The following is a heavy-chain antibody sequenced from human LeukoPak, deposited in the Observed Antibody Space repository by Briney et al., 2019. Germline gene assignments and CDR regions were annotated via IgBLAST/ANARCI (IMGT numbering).Heavy chain of an antibody. Sequence: SETLSLTCAVYGGSFSGYYWSWIRQPPGKGLEWIGEINHSGSTNYNPSLKSRVTISVDTSKNQFSLKLSSVTAADTAVYYCARGGRWLQLRYDYWGQGTLATVSS. V-gene: IGHV4-34*01. J-gene: IGHJ4*02. CDR2: INHSGST. D-gene: IGHD5-24*01. CDR1: GGSFSGYY. CDR3: ARGGRWLQLRYDY.